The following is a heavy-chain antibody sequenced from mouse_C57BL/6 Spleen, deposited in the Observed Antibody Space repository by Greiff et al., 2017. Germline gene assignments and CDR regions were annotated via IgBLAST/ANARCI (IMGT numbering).Heavy chain of an antibody. CDR2: IHPNSGST. CDR1: GYTFTSYW. CDR3: ARSRYDYQSPYAMDY. J-gene: IGHJ4*01. D-gene: IGHD2-4*01. V-gene: IGHV1-64*01. Sequence: QVQLQQPGAELVKPGASVKLSCKASGYTFTSYWMHWVKQRPGQGLEWIGMIHPNSGSTNYNEKFKSKATLTVDKASSTAYMQLSSLTSEDSAVYYCARSRYDYQSPYAMDYWGQGTSVTVAS.